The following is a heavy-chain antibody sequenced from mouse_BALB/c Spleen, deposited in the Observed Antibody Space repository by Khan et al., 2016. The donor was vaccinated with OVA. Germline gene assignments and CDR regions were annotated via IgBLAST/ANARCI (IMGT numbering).Heavy chain of an antibody. CDR3: ARTARINY. CDR2: ISYSGST. D-gene: IGHD1-2*01. Sequence: DVQLQESGPGLVKPSQSLSLTCTVTGYSITSGYGWNWIRQFPGNKLEWMGYISYSGSTNYNPSLKSRISITRDTSKNQFYLQLNSVTTEDTATYYCARTARINYWGQGTTLTVSS. CDR1: GYSITSGYG. V-gene: IGHV3-2*02. J-gene: IGHJ2*01.